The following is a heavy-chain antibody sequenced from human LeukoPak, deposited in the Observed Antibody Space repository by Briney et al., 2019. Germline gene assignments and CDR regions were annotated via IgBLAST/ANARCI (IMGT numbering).Heavy chain of an antibody. CDR1: GFTFSSYG. Sequence: GGSLRLSCAASGFTFSSYGMHWVRQAPGKGLEWVAVISYDGSNKYCADSVKGRLTISRDNSKNTLYLQMNSLRAEDTAVYYCAKDKYSSSWYRMDVWGQGTKVNVSS. D-gene: IGHD6-13*01. J-gene: IGHJ6*02. CDR2: ISYDGSNK. CDR3: AKDKYSSSWYRMDV. V-gene: IGHV3-30*18.